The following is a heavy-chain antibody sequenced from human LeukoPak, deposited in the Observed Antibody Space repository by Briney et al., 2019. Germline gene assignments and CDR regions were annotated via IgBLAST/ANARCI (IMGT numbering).Heavy chain of an antibody. CDR2: ISAYNGNT. CDR3: ARVFAVAGSWDYYGMDV. D-gene: IGHD6-19*01. J-gene: IGHJ6*02. Sequence: ASVKVSCKASGYTFTSYGISWVRQAPGQGLEWMGWISAYNGNTNNAQKLQGRVTMTTDTSTSTAYMELRSLRSDDTAVYYCARVFAVAGSWDYYGMDVWGQGTTVTVSS. CDR1: GYTFTSYG. V-gene: IGHV1-18*01.